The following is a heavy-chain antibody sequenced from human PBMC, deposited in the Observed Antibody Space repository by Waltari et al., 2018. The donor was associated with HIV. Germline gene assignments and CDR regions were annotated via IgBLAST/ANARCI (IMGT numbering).Heavy chain of an antibody. Sequence: QVQLVQSGAEVKKPGASVKVSCKASGYTFTSYAMHWVRQAPGQRLEWMGWINAGNGNTKYSQKFQGRVTITRDTSASTAYMELSSLRSEDTAVYYCARGPFSNGFPDYWGQGTLVTVSS. CDR2: INAGNGNT. J-gene: IGHJ4*02. CDR3: ARGPFSNGFPDY. D-gene: IGHD3-10*01. CDR1: GYTFTSYA. V-gene: IGHV1-3*01.